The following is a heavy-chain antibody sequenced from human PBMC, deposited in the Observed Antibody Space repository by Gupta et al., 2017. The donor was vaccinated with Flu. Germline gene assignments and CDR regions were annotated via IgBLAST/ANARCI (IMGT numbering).Heavy chain of an antibody. V-gene: IGHV3-64D*06. CDR3: VKVSVAFRYFDY. Sequence: GRFTISRDNSKNTLYLQMSSLRAEDTAVYYCVKVSVAFRYFDYWGQGTLVTVSS. J-gene: IGHJ4*02. D-gene: IGHD4-23*01.